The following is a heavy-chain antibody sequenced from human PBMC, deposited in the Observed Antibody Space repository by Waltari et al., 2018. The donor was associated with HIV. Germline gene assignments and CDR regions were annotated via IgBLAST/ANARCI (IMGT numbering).Heavy chain of an antibody. CDR1: GYTFTGYY. D-gene: IGHD2-15*01. V-gene: IGHV1-2*02. CDR3: ARTFLYCSGGTCYFDY. Sequence: QVQLVQSGAEVKKPGASVKVSCKASGYTFTGYYMPWVRQAPGQGLEWMGWINPNSGGTNYAQKLQARVTMTRDTSISTAYMELSRLRSDDTAVYYCARTFLYCSGGTCYFDYWGQGTLVTVSS. CDR2: INPNSGGT. J-gene: IGHJ4*02.